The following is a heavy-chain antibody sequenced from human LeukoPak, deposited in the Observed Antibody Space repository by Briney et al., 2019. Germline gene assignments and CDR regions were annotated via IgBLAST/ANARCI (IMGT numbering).Heavy chain of an antibody. D-gene: IGHD3-22*01. CDR2: IYYSGST. CDR1: GGSISSYY. CDR3: ARARYYDSSGYYFGYYYYGMDG. Sequence: SETLSLTCTVSGGSISSYYWSWIRQPPGKGLEWIGYIYYSGSTNYNPSLKSRVTISVYTSKNKFSLKLSSVTAADTAVYYCARARYYDSSGYYFGYYYYGMDGWDQGTTVTVSS. V-gene: IGHV4-59*12. J-gene: IGHJ6*02.